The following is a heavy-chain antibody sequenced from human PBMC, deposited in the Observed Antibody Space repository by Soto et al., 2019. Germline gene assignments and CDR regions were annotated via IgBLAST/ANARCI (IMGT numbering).Heavy chain of an antibody. Sequence: QVQLVESGGGVVQPGRSLRLSCAASGFTFSSYGMHWVRQAPGKGLEWVAVISYDGSNTYYADSVKGRFTISRDNSKNTLYLQMNSLRAEDTAVYYCAKGIAAAGTLSGMDVWGQGTTVTVSS. CDR3: AKGIAAAGTLSGMDV. D-gene: IGHD6-13*01. J-gene: IGHJ6*02. CDR1: GFTFSSYG. V-gene: IGHV3-30*18. CDR2: ISYDGSNT.